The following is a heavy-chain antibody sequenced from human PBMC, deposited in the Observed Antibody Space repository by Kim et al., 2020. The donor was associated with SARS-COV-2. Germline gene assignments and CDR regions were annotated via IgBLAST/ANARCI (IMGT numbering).Heavy chain of an antibody. CDR3: AREGAFDI. J-gene: IGHJ3*02. CDR2: GST. Sequence: GSTYYTPSLMSRVTISVDTSKNQFSLKLSSVTAADTAVYYCAREGAFDILGQGTMVTVSS. V-gene: IGHV4-39*02.